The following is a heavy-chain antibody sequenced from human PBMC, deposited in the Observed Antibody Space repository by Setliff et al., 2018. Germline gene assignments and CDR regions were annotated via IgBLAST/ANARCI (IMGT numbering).Heavy chain of an antibody. D-gene: IGHD7-27*01. CDR2: INPHGSEK. Sequence: GGSLRLSCTASGLSYINDWVSWVRQAPGKGLEWLASINPHGSEKYYADSVKGRFTISRDNAKNSLSLQMNNLRGEDTAVYFCACIDWGENFYYMDVWGKGTTVTVSS. CDR1: GLSYINDW. CDR3: ACIDWGENFYYMDV. J-gene: IGHJ6*03. V-gene: IGHV3-7*01.